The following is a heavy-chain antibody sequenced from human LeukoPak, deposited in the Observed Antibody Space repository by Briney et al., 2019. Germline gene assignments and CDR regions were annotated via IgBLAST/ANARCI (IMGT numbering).Heavy chain of an antibody. Sequence: SETLSLTCAVYGVSFSGYYWSWIRQPPGKGLEWIGEINHSGSTNYNPPLKSRVTISVDTSKNQFSLKLSSVTAADTAVYYCARVKGYYDSRDAFDIWGQGTMVTVSS. CDR1: GVSFSGYY. CDR3: ARVKGYYDSRDAFDI. D-gene: IGHD3-22*01. CDR2: INHSGST. J-gene: IGHJ3*02. V-gene: IGHV4-34*01.